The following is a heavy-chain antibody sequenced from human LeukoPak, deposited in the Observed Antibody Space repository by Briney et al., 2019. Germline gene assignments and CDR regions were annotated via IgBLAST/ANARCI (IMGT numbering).Heavy chain of an antibody. J-gene: IGHJ5*02. Sequence: GGSLRLSCEASGFTFSNYGMNWVRQAPGKGLEWVSYIRPNDGTTHYADSVKGRFTISRDNAKNSLSLQMTSLRADDTAVYYSVRGQTSLDNWFDPWGQGTLVIVSS. V-gene: IGHV3-48*01. CDR1: GFTFSNYG. CDR2: IRPNDGTT. CDR3: VRGQTSLDNWFDP.